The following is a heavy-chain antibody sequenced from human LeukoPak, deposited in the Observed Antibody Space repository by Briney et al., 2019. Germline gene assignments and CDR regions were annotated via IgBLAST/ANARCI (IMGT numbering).Heavy chain of an antibody. J-gene: IGHJ3*02. V-gene: IGHV3-21*01. CDR2: ISSSSSYI. Sequence: GGSLRLSCAASGFTSSSYSMNWIRQAPGKGLEWVSSISSSSSYIYYADSVKGRFTISRDNAKNSLYLQMNSLRAEETAVYYCARDRGWELLRGAFDIWGQGTMVTVSS. CDR1: GFTSSSYS. D-gene: IGHD1-26*01. CDR3: ARDRGWELLRGAFDI.